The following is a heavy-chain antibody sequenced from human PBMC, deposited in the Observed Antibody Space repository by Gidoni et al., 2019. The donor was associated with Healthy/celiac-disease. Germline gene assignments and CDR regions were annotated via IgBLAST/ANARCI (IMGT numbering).Heavy chain of an antibody. J-gene: IGHJ4*02. Sequence: QVQLVESGGGVVQPGRSLRLSCAASGFTFRSYGMHWVRQAPGKGLEWVAVISYDGSNKYYADSVKGRFTISRDNSKNTLYLQMNSLRAEDTAVYYCASLAVAGTSFDYWGQGTLVTVSS. CDR1: GFTFRSYG. CDR2: ISYDGSNK. V-gene: IGHV3-30*03. D-gene: IGHD6-19*01. CDR3: ASLAVAGTSFDY.